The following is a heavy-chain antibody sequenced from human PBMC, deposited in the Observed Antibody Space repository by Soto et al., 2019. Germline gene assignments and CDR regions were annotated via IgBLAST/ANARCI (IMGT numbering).Heavy chain of an antibody. CDR2: IYYSGST. CDR1: GGSISTYY. V-gene: IGHV4-59*01. Sequence: ASETLSLTCTVSGGSISTYYWSWIRQPPGKGLEWIGYIYYSGSTNYNPPLKSRVTISVDTSKNQFSLKLSSVTAADTAVYYCARNLDGYNPYIFDYWGHGTLVTVSS. D-gene: IGHD5-12*01. J-gene: IGHJ4*01. CDR3: ARNLDGYNPYIFDY.